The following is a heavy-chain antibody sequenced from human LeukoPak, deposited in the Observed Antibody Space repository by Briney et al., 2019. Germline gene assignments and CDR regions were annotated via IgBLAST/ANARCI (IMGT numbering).Heavy chain of an antibody. CDR3: AEDSGGYGDFNDAFDI. CDR2: ISYDGSNK. CDR1: GFTFSSYG. J-gene: IGHJ3*02. V-gene: IGHV3-30*18. D-gene: IGHD4-17*01. Sequence: PGGSLRLSCAASGFTFSSYGMHWVRQAPGKGLEWVAVISYDGSNKYYADSVKGRFTISRDNSKNTLYLQMNSLRAEDTAVYYCAEDSGGYGDFNDAFDIWGQGTMVTVSS.